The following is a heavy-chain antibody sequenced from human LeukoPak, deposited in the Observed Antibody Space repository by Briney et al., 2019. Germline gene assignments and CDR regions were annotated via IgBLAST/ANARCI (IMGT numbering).Heavy chain of an antibody. CDR2: INPHSGGT. D-gene: IGHD3-22*01. CDR1: GYTFTDYY. CDR3: ARVTSPGYYDSSGYWYAFDI. Sequence: ASVKVSFKASGYTFTDYYMHWVRQAPGQGLEWMGWINPHSGGTNYAQKFQGRVTMTRDTSISTAYMELSRLRSDDTAVYYCARVTSPGYYDSSGYWYAFDIWGQGTMVTVSS. J-gene: IGHJ3*02. V-gene: IGHV1-2*02.